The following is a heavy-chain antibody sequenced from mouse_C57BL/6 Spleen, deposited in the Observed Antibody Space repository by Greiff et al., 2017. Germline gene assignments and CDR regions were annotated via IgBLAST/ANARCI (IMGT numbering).Heavy chain of an antibody. CDR1: GYTFTSYW. J-gene: IGHJ2*01. D-gene: IGHD1-2*01. Sequence: QVQLQQPGAELVKPGASVKLSCKASGYTFTSYWMQWVKQRPGQGLEWIGEIDPSDSYTNYNQKFKGKATLTVDTSSSTAYMQLSSLTSEDSAVYYCARLLRLDYWGQGTTLTVSS. CDR2: IDPSDSYT. V-gene: IGHV1-50*01. CDR3: ARLLRLDY.